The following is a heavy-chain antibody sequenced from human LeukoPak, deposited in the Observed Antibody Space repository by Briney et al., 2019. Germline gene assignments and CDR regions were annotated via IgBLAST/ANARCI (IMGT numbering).Heavy chain of an antibody. CDR2: ISGSGGST. CDR1: GFTFSSYA. Sequence: GGSLRLSCAASGFTFSSYAMSWVRQAPGKGLEWVSAISGSGGSTYYADSVKGRFTISRDNSKNTLYLQMNSLRAEDTAVYYCAKDLRDGYGDYVGNWFDPWGQGTLVTVSS. CDR3: AKDLRDGYGDYVGNWFDP. J-gene: IGHJ5*02. D-gene: IGHD4-17*01. V-gene: IGHV3-23*01.